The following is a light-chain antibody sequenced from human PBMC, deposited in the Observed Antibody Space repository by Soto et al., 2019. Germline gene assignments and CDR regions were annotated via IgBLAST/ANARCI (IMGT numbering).Light chain of an antibody. Sequence: EIVMTQSPATLSVSPGERATLSCRASQSVSSNLAWYQQKPGQAPRLLIYGASTRATGIPARFSGSGSGTEFTLTISSLQSEDFAVYYCQHYGTSHTFGQGTKLE. J-gene: IGKJ2*01. V-gene: IGKV3-15*01. CDR2: GAS. CDR1: QSVSSN. CDR3: QHYGTSHT.